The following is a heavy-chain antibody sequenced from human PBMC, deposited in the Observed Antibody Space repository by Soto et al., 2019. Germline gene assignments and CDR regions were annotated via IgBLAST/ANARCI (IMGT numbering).Heavy chain of an antibody. D-gene: IGHD3-3*01. Sequence: QVQLQESGPGLVKPSQTLSLTCTVSGGSISSGDYYWSWIRQPPGKGLEWIGYIYYSGSTYYNPSLKSRVTRSVDTSRNQFSLMLSCVTAADTAVDYCARDEGGFWSGWGDYYYGMDVWGQGTTVTVSS. CDR2: IYYSGST. CDR1: GGSISSGDYY. V-gene: IGHV4-30-4*01. J-gene: IGHJ6*02. CDR3: ARDEGGFWSGWGDYYYGMDV.